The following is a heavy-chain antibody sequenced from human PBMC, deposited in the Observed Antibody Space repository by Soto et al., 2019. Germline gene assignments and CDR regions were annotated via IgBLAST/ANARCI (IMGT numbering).Heavy chain of an antibody. V-gene: IGHV4-4*02. J-gene: IGHJ4*02. Sequence: SETLSLTCAVSGGSISSDNWWSWVRQPPGKGLEWIGQIYHSGSTIYNPSLKSRVTISVDKSKNQFSLKVNSVTAADTAVYYCARGVLIAAAGGFDYWGQGTLVTVSS. CDR3: ARGVLIAAAGGFDY. CDR1: GGSISSDNW. CDR2: IYHSGST. D-gene: IGHD6-13*01.